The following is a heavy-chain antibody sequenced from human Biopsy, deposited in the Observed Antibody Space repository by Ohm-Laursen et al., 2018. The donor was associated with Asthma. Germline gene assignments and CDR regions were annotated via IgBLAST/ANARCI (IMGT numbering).Heavy chain of an antibody. Sequence: GSSVKVSCMASGYNFISFAIHWVRQAPGQRLEWMGWINAGNGNTKYSQKFQGRVSITRDTSASTAYMELTSLRSEDTAAYYCARTYYDFLTGQVKDAFGIWGQGTMVTVSS. CDR1: GYNFISFA. D-gene: IGHD3-9*01. V-gene: IGHV1-3*01. CDR3: ARTYYDFLTGQVKDAFGI. J-gene: IGHJ3*02. CDR2: INAGNGNT.